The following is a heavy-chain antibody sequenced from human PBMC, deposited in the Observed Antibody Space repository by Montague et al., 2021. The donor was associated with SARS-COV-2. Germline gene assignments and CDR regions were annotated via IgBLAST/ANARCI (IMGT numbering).Heavy chain of an antibody. CDR1: GFSFTSYS. D-gene: IGHD4-11*01. V-gene: IGHV3-21*01. CDR3: ASAAVALTTVVTGYYFDY. J-gene: IGHJ4*02. Sequence: SLRLSWSASGFSFTSYSMNWVRQAPGKGLEWVSSISSTGTYIYYSDSVKGRFTISRDNAKNSLYLQMNSLRAEDTAVYFCASAAVALTTVVTGYYFDYWGQGTLVTVSS. CDR2: ISSTGTYI.